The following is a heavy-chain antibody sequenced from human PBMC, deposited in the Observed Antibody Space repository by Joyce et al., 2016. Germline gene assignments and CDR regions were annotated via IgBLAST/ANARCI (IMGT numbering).Heavy chain of an antibody. Sequence: QVQLVQSGAEVKNPGASVKVSCKASGFSFSGYYIHWVRQAPGQGLEWMGWINPDRGDTIYAQKCQGRVTMTRDTSISTVYLELGRLTSDDTALYDCAREYGGTFYFDYWGQVTLVTVSS. CDR1: GFSFSGYY. J-gene: IGHJ4*02. CDR2: INPDRGDT. CDR3: AREYGGTFYFDY. D-gene: IGHD4-23*01. V-gene: IGHV1-2*02.